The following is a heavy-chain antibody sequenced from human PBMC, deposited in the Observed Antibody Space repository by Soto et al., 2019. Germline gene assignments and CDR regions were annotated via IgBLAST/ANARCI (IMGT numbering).Heavy chain of an antibody. CDR1: GFTFSSYG. CDR3: ARSPDY. CDR2: VWYDGSNK. V-gene: IGHV3-33*01. Sequence: PGGSLRLPCAASGFTFSSYGMHWVRQAPGKGLEWVAVVWYDGSNKYHADSVKGRFTISRDNSKNTLYLQMNSLRAEDTAVYYCARSPDYWGQGTLVTVSS. J-gene: IGHJ4*02.